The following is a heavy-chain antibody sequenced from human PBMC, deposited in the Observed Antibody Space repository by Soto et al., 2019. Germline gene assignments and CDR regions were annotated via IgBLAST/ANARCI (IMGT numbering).Heavy chain of an antibody. J-gene: IGHJ4*02. D-gene: IGHD3-10*01. CDR1: GFTFSSYA. Sequence: PGGSLRLSCAASGFTFSSYAMSWVRQAPGKGLEWVSAISGSGGSTYYADSVKGRFTISRDNSKNTLYLQMNSLRAEDTAVYYCAKADYRYYYGSGSSDFDYWGQGTLVTVSS. V-gene: IGHV3-23*01. CDR3: AKADYRYYYGSGSSDFDY. CDR2: ISGSGGST.